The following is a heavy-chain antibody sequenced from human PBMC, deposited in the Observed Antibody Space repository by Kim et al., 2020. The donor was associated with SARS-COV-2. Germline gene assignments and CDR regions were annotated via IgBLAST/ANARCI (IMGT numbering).Heavy chain of an antibody. CDR2: IGGSGGRT. CDR1: GFIFSNYA. D-gene: IGHD3-3*01. J-gene: IGHJ6*01. Sequence: GGSLRLSCAASGFIFSNYAMTWVRQAPGKGLEWVSAIGGSGGRTYYADSVKGRFTISRDNSKSTLYLQMNSLRAEDTVVYYCAKSGGEDIPGRYYYYYG. V-gene: IGHV3-23*01. CDR3: AKSGGEDIPGRYYYYYG.